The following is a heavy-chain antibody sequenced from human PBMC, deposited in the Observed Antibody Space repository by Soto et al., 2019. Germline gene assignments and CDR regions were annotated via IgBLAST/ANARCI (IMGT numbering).Heavy chain of an antibody. CDR3: PASRDYNWFDP. V-gene: IGHV3-30-3*01. CDR1: EFAFSTHA. D-gene: IGHD2-21*02. J-gene: IGHJ5*02. Sequence: QVQLVESGGGVVQPGRALRLSCAASEFAFSTHAMHWVRQAPGEGLEWVAVISFDGTNKYYADSVKGRFTISRDNSRSTLYLQMNSLRIEDTAVYYCPASRDYNWFDPWGQGTLVTVSS. CDR2: ISFDGTNK.